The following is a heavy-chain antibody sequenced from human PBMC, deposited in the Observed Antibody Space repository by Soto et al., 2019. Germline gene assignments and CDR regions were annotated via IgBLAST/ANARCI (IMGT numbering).Heavy chain of an antibody. CDR1: GFTFTSSA. CDR3: ARGYCSGGSCFELVAYYFDY. D-gene: IGHD2-15*01. J-gene: IGHJ4*02. Sequence: SVKVSCKASGFTFTSSAVHWVRQARGQRLEWMGWIVVSFGNTNYAQKFQGRVTITTDASTSTAYMELSSLRSEDTAVYYCARGYCSGGSCFELVAYYFDYWGQGTLVTVSS. CDR2: IVVSFGNT. V-gene: IGHV1-58*01.